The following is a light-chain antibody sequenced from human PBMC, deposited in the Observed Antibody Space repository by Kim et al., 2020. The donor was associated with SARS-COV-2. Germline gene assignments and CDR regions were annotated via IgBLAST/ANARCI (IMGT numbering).Light chain of an antibody. Sequence: VALRQTSRITCGGNNIGSNNVHWYQQKPGQAPVLIIYRDSNRPSGIPERFSGSNSGNTATLTISRAQAGDEADYYCQVWDSSTGVVFGGGTQLTVL. V-gene: IGLV3-9*01. CDR3: QVWDSSTGVV. CDR1: NIGSNN. J-gene: IGLJ2*01. CDR2: RDS.